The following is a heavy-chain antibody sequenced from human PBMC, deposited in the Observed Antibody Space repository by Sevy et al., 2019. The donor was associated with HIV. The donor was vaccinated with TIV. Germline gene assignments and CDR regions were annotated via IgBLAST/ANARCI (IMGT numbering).Heavy chain of an antibody. V-gene: IGHV3-48*02. J-gene: IGHJ4*02. D-gene: IGHD4-17*01. CDR1: GFTFSSYS. Sequence: GGSLRLSCAASGFTFSSYSMNWVRQAPGKGLEWVSYISSSSSTIYYADSVKGRFTIPRDNAKNSLYLQMNSLRDEDTAVYYCARDQATVTTRGVLDYWGQGTLVTVSS. CDR3: ARDQATVTTRGVLDY. CDR2: ISSSSSTI.